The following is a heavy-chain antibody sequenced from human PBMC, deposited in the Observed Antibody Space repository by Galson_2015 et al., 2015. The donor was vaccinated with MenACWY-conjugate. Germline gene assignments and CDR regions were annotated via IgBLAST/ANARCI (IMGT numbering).Heavy chain of an antibody. CDR3: ATADTVVGQQGQVYKSQWLRVGAYSY. D-gene: IGHD6-19*01. V-gene: IGHV1-24*01. J-gene: IGHJ4*02. CDR1: GSTLTELS. Sequence: SVKVSCKVSGSTLTELSMHWVRQAPGKGLEWMGGFDPEDGETIYAQKFQGRVTMTEDTSTDTAYMELSSLRSEDTAVYYCATADTVVGQQGQVYKSQWLRVGAYSYWGQGTLVTVSS. CDR2: FDPEDGET.